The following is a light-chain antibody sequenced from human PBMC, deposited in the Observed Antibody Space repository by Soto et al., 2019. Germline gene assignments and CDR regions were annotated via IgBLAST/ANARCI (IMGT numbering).Light chain of an antibody. CDR2: GAS. J-gene: IGKJ5*01. V-gene: IGKV3-20*01. Sequence: EIVLTQSPATLSLSPGERATLSCRASQSVSSSYLAWYQHKPGQAPRLLIYGASNRATGIPDRFSGSGSETDFTLTISRLEPDDVAVYYCQQYFSLITFGQGTRLEIK. CDR3: QQYFSLIT. CDR1: QSVSSSY.